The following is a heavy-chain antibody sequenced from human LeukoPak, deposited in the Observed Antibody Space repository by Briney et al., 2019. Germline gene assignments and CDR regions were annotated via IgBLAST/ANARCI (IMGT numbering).Heavy chain of an antibody. D-gene: IGHD6-19*01. V-gene: IGHV3-21*01. Sequence: GGSLRLSCAASGFTFSSYSMNWVRQAPGKGLEWVSSISSSSSYIYYADSVKGRFTISRDNAKNSLYLQMNSLRAEDTAVYYCARGTSRGSGWHDAFDIWGQGTMVTVSS. CDR1: GFTFSSYS. CDR2: ISSSSSYI. CDR3: ARGTSRGSGWHDAFDI. J-gene: IGHJ3*02.